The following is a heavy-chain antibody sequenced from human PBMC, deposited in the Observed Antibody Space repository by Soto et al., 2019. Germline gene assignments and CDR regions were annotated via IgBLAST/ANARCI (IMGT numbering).Heavy chain of an antibody. J-gene: IGHJ4*03. CDR2: IHYSGST. D-gene: IGHD3-3*01. Sequence: SSETLSLTCTVSGDSISGYYWSWIRQSPGKGLEWIGYIHYSGSTNYNPSLKSRATMSVDTSKNQFSLKMNSVTAVDTAVYYCAREISWSRYYDCWGHGTLVTVSS. V-gene: IGHV4-59*01. CDR1: GDSISGYY. CDR3: AREISWSRYYDC.